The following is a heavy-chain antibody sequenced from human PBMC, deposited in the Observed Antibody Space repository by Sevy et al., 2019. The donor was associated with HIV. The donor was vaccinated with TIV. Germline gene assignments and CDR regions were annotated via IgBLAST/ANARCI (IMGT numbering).Heavy chain of an antibody. D-gene: IGHD3-22*01. CDR2: ISGGGGNT. Sequence: GGSLRLSCAASGFTFSTYAMYWVRQAPGKGLEYVSAISGGGGNTYYGTSVKGKFTVSRENAKNTVYFQMGSLRAEDMAVYFCAGKYHDTSGYPRYSMDVWGQGTTVTVSS. CDR3: AGKYHDTSGYPRYSMDV. CDR1: GFTFSTYA. J-gene: IGHJ6*02. V-gene: IGHV3-64*01.